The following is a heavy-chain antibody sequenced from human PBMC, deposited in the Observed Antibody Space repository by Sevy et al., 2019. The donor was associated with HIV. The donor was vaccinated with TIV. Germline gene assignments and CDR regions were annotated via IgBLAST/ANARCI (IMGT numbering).Heavy chain of an antibody. Sequence: GGSLRLSCAASGFTFSSYSMNWVRQAAGKGLEWVAFIQYDGSIQYYADSVKGRFTISRDNSKNTLYLQMNSLRPEDTAIYYCAKRGSKSGYALGYWGQGTLVTVSS. CDR1: GFTFSSYS. CDR2: IQYDGSIQ. D-gene: IGHD5-12*01. V-gene: IGHV3-30*02. CDR3: AKRGSKSGYALGY. J-gene: IGHJ4*02.